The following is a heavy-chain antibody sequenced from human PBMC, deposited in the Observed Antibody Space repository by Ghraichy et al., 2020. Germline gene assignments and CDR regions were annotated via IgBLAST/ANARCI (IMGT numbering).Heavy chain of an antibody. CDR3: SRDSESTGGNLIFHY. CDR2: IRTSSDI. V-gene: IGHV3-48*02. CDR1: GFTFSNFA. Sequence: GESLNISSAASGFTFSNFALNWVRQAPGKGLEWISYIRTSSDIYYADSVKGRFTISRDNAKNSLYLQMNSLRDEDTALYYCSRDSESTGGNLIFHYWGQGTLVTVSS. D-gene: IGHD4-23*01. J-gene: IGHJ4*02.